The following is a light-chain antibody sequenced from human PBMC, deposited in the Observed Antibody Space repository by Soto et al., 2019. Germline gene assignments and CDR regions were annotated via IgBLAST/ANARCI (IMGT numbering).Light chain of an antibody. J-gene: IGKJ1*01. CDR3: QQYGSSGT. Sequence: DIQMTQSPSSLSASVGDRVTITFRASQSISSYLNWYQQKPGKVPKLLIYAASSLQSGVPSRFSGSGSGTDFTLTISSLQTEDFAVYYCQQYGSSGTFGQGTKVDIK. V-gene: IGKV1-39*01. CDR2: AAS. CDR1: QSISSY.